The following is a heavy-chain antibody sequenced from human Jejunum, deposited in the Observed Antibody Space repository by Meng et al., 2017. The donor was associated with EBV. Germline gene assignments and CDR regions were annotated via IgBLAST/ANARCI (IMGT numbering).Heavy chain of an antibody. CDR2: IDHTGTT. CDR3: ARDSQYLARGYFDY. Sequence: VQLQESGPGLLQPSGTLSLTCTVSGGPINNKKWWHWVRQASGKGLEWIGEIDHTGTTHYNPSLKSRVTISLGTSMNQFSLELTSPTPADTAVYYCARDSQYLARGYFDYWGQGALVTVSS. D-gene: IGHD2/OR15-2a*01. V-gene: IGHV4-4*02. CDR1: GGPINNKKW. J-gene: IGHJ4*03.